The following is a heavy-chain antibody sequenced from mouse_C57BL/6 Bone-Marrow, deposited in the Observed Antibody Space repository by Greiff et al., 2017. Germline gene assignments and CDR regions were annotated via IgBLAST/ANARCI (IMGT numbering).Heavy chain of an antibody. D-gene: IGHD1-1*01. Sequence: VQLQQSGAELARPGASVKMSCKASGYTFTSYAMHWVKQRPGQGLEWIGYINPSSGYTKYNQKFKGKATLTADKSSSTAYMQLSSLTSEDSAVYYCAITTVVAFDYWCRGTTLTVSS. J-gene: IGHJ2*01. CDR1: GYTFTSYA. CDR2: INPSSGYT. CDR3: AITTVVAFDY. V-gene: IGHV1-4*01.